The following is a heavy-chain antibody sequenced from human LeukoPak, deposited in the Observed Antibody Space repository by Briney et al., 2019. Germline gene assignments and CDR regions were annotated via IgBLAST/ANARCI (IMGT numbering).Heavy chain of an antibody. CDR2: INHSGST. CDR1: GGPFSGYY. D-gene: IGHD3-10*01. Sequence: PSETLSLTCAVYGGPFSGYYWSWIRQPPGKGLEWIGEINHSGSTNYNPSLKSRVTISVDTSKNQFSLKLSSVTAADTAVYYCARLAMVRGVTYYYYYYMDVWGKGATVTVSS. J-gene: IGHJ6*03. V-gene: IGHV4-34*01. CDR3: ARLAMVRGVTYYYYYYMDV.